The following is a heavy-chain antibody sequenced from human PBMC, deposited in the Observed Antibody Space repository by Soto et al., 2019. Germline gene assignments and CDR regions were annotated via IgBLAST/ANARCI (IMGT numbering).Heavy chain of an antibody. V-gene: IGHV3-30-3*01. D-gene: IGHD3-22*01. J-gene: IGHJ6*02. CDR3: ARDKDSPYYYYGMDV. CDR2: ISYDGSNK. Sequence: GGSLRLSCAASGFTFSSYAMHWVRQAPGKGLEWVAVISYDGSNKYYADSVKGRFTISRDNSKNTLYLQMNSLRAEDTAVYYCARDKDSPYYYYGMDVWGQGTTVTVSS. CDR1: GFTFSSYA.